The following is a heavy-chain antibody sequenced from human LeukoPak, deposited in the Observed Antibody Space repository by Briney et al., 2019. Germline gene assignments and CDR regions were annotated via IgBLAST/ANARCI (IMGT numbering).Heavy chain of an antibody. CDR1: GGSISSRNW. V-gene: IGHV4-4*02. D-gene: IGHD1-26*01. J-gene: IGHJ5*02. CDR2: IYHSGST. Sequence: SETLSLTCAVSGGSISSRNWWSWVRQPPGKGLEWIGEIYHSGSTNYNPSLKTRVTISVDKSKNQFSLKLSSVTAADTAVYYCARVGSGSYRGPFDPWGQGTLVTISS. CDR3: ARVGSGSYRGPFDP.